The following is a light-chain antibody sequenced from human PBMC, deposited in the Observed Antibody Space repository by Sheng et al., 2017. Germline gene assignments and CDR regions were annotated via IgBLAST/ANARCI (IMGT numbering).Light chain of an antibody. J-gene: IGKJ1*01. Sequence: EIVLTQSPGTLSLSPGERATLSCRASQSVSSAYLAWYQQKPGQAPRLLMYGASSRATGIPDRFSASGSGTDFILTISRLEPEDFAVYYCQQYGVSPWTFGQGTNVEI. CDR1: QSVSSAY. CDR3: QQYGVSPWT. CDR2: GAS. V-gene: IGKV3-20*01.